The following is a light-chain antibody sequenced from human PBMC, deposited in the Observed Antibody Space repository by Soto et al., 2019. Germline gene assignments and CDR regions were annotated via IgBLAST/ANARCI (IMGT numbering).Light chain of an antibody. V-gene: IGKV3-15*01. J-gene: IGKJ1*01. CDR3: QQYNNWWT. CDR1: PSISSY. Sequence: EVAVTQSPGTLSLFPGERATLCCRASPSISSYLAWYQQKPGQAPRLLIYGASTRATGVPARFSGSGSGTEFTLTISSLQSEDFAVYYCQQYNNWWTFGQGTKVDIK. CDR2: GAS.